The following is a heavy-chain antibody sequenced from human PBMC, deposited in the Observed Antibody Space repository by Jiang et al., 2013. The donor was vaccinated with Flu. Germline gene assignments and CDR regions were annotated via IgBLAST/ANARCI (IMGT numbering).Heavy chain of an antibody. D-gene: IGHD6-13*01. J-gene: IGHJ4*02. CDR3: ARHLSKQLALYYFDY. V-gene: IGHV4-39*01. CDR1: GGSISSSYYY. Sequence: LLKPSETLSLTCTVSGGSISSSYYYWGWIHQPPGKGLEWIGSIYYSGSTYYNPSLKSRVTISVDTSKNQFSLKLSSVTAADTAVYYCARHLSKQLALYYFDYWGQGTLVTVSS. CDR2: IYYSGST.